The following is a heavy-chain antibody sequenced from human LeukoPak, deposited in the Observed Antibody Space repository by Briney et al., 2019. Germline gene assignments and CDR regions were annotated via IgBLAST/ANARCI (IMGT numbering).Heavy chain of an antibody. CDR2: IYYSGST. Sequence: SDTLSLTCTVSGGSISSYYWSWLRQPPGKGLEWIGYIYYSGSTNYNPSLKSRVTISVDTSKNQFSLKLSSVTAADTAVYYCARDQVDYYYGMDVWGQGTTVSVSS. J-gene: IGHJ6*02. V-gene: IGHV4-59*01. CDR1: GGSISSYY. CDR3: ARDQVDYYYGMDV.